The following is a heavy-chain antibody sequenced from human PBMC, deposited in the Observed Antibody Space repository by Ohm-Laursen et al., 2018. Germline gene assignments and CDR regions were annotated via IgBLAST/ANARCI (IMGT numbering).Heavy chain of an antibody. V-gene: IGHV3-11*04. CDR3: ARHYDFWSGYFLVYYYYGMDV. J-gene: IGHJ6*02. D-gene: IGHD3-3*01. Sequence: SLRLSCAASGFTFSDYYMSWIRQAPGKGLEWVSYISSSGSTIYYVDSVKGRFTMSRDNAKSSLYLHMNSLRAEDTAVYYCARHYDFWSGYFLVYYYYGMDVWGQGTTVTVSS. CDR2: ISSSGSTI. CDR1: GFTFSDYY.